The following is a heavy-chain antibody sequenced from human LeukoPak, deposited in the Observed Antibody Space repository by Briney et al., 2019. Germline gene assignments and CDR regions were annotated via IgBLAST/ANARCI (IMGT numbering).Heavy chain of an antibody. CDR1: GYTFTGYY. D-gene: IGHD3-22*01. Sequence: ASVKVSCKASGYTFTGYYMHWVRQAPGQGLEWMGWINPNSGATNYAQKFQGRVTMTRDTSISTAYMELSRLRSDDTAVYYCAVLNAVVVIFGLGYWGQGTLVTVSS. V-gene: IGHV1-2*02. CDR2: INPNSGAT. CDR3: AVLNAVVVIFGLGY. J-gene: IGHJ4*02.